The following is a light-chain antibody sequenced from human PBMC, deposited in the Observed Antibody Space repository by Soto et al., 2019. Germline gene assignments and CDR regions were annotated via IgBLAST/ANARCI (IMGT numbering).Light chain of an antibody. CDR3: QQSYSTQLT. CDR1: QSISSY. Sequence: DIQMTQSPSSLSASVGARVTITCRASQSISSYLNWYQQKPVKAPKLLIYAASSLQSGVPSRFSGSGSGTDFTLTISSLQPEDFATYYCQQSYSTQLTFGGGTKVEIK. J-gene: IGKJ4*01. CDR2: AAS. V-gene: IGKV1-39*01.